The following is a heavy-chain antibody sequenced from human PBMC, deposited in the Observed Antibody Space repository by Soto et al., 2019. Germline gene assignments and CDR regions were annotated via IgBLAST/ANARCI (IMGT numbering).Heavy chain of an antibody. CDR1: GFTFSSYA. CDR3: AFPDDSSGFDY. Sequence: GGSLRLSCAASGFTFSSYALNWVRQAPEKGLEWVSSISGSGGSTYYTDSVKGRFTISRDNSTNTLYLQKNSLRAGDTAVYYCAFPDDSSGFDYWGQGTLVTVSS. J-gene: IGHJ4*02. CDR2: ISGSGGST. V-gene: IGHV3-23*01. D-gene: IGHD3-22*01.